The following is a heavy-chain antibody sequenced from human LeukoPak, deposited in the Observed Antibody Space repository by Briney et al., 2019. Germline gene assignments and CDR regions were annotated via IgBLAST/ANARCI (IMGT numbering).Heavy chain of an antibody. CDR2: IFSNDEK. D-gene: IGHD2-15*01. V-gene: IGHV2-26*01. CDR1: GFSLSNARMG. Sequence: ESGPTLVNPTETLTLTCTVSGFSLSNARMGVSWIRHPPGKALEWLAHIFSNDEKSYSTSLKSRLTISKDTSKSQVVLTMTNMDPVDTATYYCARTGYCSGGSCYNWFDPWGQGTLVTVSS. CDR3: ARTGYCSGGSCYNWFDP. J-gene: IGHJ5*02.